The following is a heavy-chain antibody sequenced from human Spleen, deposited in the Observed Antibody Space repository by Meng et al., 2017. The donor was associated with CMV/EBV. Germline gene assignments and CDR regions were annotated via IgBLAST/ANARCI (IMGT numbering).Heavy chain of an antibody. CDR2: TYYRSKWYS. J-gene: IGHJ4*02. Sequence: CARAGDSVSRLRTAWIWIRQSPSRGLEWLGRTYYRSKWYSDYGVSVKSRVSINPDTSKNQFSLQLNSVTPEDTAVYYCAREYSSSFDYWGQGTLVTVSS. D-gene: IGHD6-13*01. V-gene: IGHV6-1*01. CDR3: AREYSSSFDY. CDR1: GDSVSRLRTA.